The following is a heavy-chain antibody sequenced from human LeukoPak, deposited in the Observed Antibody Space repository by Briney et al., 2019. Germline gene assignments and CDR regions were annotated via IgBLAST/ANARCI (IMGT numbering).Heavy chain of an antibody. CDR2: INHSGST. CDR3: ARKYDSSGYYNNYYYYYGMDV. V-gene: IGHV4-34*01. Sequence: PSETLSLTCAVYGGSFSGYYWSWIRQPPGKGLEWIGEINHSGSTNYNPSLKSRVTISVDTSKNQFSLKLSSVTAADTAVYYCARKYDSSGYYNNYYYYYGMDVWGQGTTVTVSS. D-gene: IGHD3-22*01. CDR1: GGSFSGYY. J-gene: IGHJ6*02.